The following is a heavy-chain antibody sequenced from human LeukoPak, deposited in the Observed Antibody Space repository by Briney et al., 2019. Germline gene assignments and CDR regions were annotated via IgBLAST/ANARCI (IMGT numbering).Heavy chain of an antibody. CDR1: GGSVSRYY. V-gene: IGHV4-59*02. J-gene: IGHJ4*02. CDR2: FYYSGSI. D-gene: IGHD3-22*01. Sequence: SETLSLTCTVSGGSVSRYYWSWIRQPPGKGLEWIGYFYYSGSIDYNPSLKSRVTISEDTSKNQFSLKLSSVTAADTAVYFCARAEVTFYYGTSGYYFDYWGRGTLVTVSS. CDR3: ARAEVTFYYGTSGYYFDY.